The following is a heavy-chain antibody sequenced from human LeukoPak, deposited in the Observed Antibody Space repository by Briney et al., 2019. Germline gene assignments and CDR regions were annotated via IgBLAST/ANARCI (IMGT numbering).Heavy chain of an antibody. CDR1: GGSISNYD. CDR3: ARTPRGEFSDY. CDR2: IHYSGST. V-gene: IGHV4-59*01. J-gene: IGHJ4*02. D-gene: IGHD3-16*01. Sequence: PSETLSLTCTVSGGSISNYDWSWIRQPPGKGLEWIGYIHYSGSTNYNPSLKSRVTISADTSNNQFSLKLISVTAADTAVYYCARTPRGEFSDYWGQGTLVTVSS.